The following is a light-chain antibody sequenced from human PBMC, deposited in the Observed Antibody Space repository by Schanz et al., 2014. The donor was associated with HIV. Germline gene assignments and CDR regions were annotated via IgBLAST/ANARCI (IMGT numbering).Light chain of an antibody. Sequence: DIVLTQSPDSLAVSLGERATINCKSSQSVLYSSNNKNYLAWYQQKPRQPPKLPIYWASTRESGVPDRFSGSGSGTDFTLTISSLHAEDVAVYYCQQYYSTPPTFGGGTKVEIK. CDR2: WAS. J-gene: IGKJ4*01. CDR3: QQYYSTPPT. CDR1: QSVLYSSNNKNY. V-gene: IGKV4-1*01.